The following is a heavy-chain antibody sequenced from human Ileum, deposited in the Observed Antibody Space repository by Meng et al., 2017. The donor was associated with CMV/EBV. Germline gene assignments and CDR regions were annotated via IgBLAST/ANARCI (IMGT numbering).Heavy chain of an antibody. CDR1: GGSISGYH. J-gene: IGHJ4*02. CDR2: LRTSGTT. CDR3: GRAGARGVPVDI. V-gene: IGHV4-4*07. Sequence: QLQESGPGLVKPSETLSLTCHVSGGSISGYHWTWIRKPAGKGLEWIGRLRTSGTTDHNPSLKSRVTLSIDTSKNQFSLKLSSVTAADTAVYYCGRAGARGVPVDIWGQGTLVTVSS. D-gene: IGHD3-10*01.